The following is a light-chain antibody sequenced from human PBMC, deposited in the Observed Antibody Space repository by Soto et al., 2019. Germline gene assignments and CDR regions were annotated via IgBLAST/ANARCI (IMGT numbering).Light chain of an antibody. J-gene: IGKJ1*01. Sequence: IMITQSPHTLSVSPGERATLSCRASQSVSDKVAWYQQTSGQPPKLLIYESSNRATGIPARFSGSGSGTDFILTISSLEPEDFAVYYCQQRSNWPQTFAQRTKVDI. V-gene: IGKV3-11*01. CDR3: QQRSNWPQT. CDR2: ESS. CDR1: QSVSDK.